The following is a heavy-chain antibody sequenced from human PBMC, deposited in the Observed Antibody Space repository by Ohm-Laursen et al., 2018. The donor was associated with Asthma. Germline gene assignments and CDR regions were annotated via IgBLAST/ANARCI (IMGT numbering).Heavy chain of an antibody. Sequence: TLSLTCTVSGGSISSSSYYWGWIRQPPGKGLEWIGSIYYSGSTYYNPSLKSRVTISVDTSKNQFSLKLSSVTAADTAVYYCARQRSYSSGWYVGYAFDIWGQGTMVTVSS. V-gene: IGHV4-39*01. D-gene: IGHD6-19*01. J-gene: IGHJ3*02. CDR3: ARQRSYSSGWYVGYAFDI. CDR1: GGSISSSSYY. CDR2: IYYSGST.